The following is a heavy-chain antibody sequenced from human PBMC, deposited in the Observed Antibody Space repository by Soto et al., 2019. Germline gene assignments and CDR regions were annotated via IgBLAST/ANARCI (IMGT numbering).Heavy chain of an antibody. CDR2: IYYTGST. D-gene: IGHD4-17*01. CDR3: ARATTVTSSFFFYGLDV. J-gene: IGHJ6*02. CDR1: GDSISSDDYY. Sequence: QVQLQESGPGLVKPSQTLSLTCTVSGDSISSDDYYWSWIRQPPGKGIEWIGHIYYTGSTYYNPSLKSRLTMSIDTSQNQFSLHLTSVIAADSASYFCARATTVTSSFFFYGLDVWGQGTTVTVSS. V-gene: IGHV4-30-4*01.